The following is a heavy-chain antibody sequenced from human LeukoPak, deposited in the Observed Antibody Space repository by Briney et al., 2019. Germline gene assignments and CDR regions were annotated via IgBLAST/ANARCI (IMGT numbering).Heavy chain of an antibody. D-gene: IGHD6-19*01. CDR2: IYTSGST. Sequence: SETLSLTCTVSGGSISSYYWSWIRQPAGKGLEWIGRIYTSGSTNYNPSLKSRVTMSVDTSKNQFSLKLSSVTAADTAVYYCARGGGWYLSRGYYYGMDVWGQGTTATVSS. CDR3: ARGGGWYLSRGYYYGMDV. V-gene: IGHV4-4*07. CDR1: GGSISSYY. J-gene: IGHJ6*02.